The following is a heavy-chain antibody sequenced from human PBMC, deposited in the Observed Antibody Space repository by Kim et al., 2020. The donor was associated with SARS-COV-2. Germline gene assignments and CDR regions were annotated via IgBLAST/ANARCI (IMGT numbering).Heavy chain of an antibody. Sequence: GGSLRLSCTASGFTFGDYAMSWFRQAPGKGLEWVGFIRSKAYGGTTEYAASVKGRFTISRDDSKSIAYLQMNSLKTEDTAVYYCTRITFGGVIVNPFDYWGQGTLVTVSS. CDR2: IRSKAYGGTT. CDR1: GFTFGDYA. V-gene: IGHV3-49*03. D-gene: IGHD3-16*02. J-gene: IGHJ4*02. CDR3: TRITFGGVIVNPFDY.